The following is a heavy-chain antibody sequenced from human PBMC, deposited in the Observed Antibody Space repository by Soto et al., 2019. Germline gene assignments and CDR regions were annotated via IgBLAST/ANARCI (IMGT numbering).Heavy chain of an antibody. CDR2: IYYSGST. Sequence: QVQLQESGPGLVKPSQTLSLTCTVSGGSISSGGNYWSWIRQHPGKGLEWIGYIYYSGSTYYNPSLKSRVTISLDTSQNQFSLKLSSVTAADTAVYYCARDPSVANYWYFDLWGRGTLVTVSS. D-gene: IGHD2-15*01. CDR1: GGSISSGGNY. CDR3: ARDPSVANYWYFDL. J-gene: IGHJ2*01. V-gene: IGHV4-31*03.